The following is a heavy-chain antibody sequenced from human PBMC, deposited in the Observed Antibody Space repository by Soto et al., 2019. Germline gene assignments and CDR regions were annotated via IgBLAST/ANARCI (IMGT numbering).Heavy chain of an antibody. J-gene: IGHJ4*02. V-gene: IGHV3-15*01. CDR1: GFTFRNAW. CDR2: IKSRGDGGTI. CDR3: TVSGGEGAFDS. Sequence: EVQRVESGGGLVKPGGSLRLSCAASGFTFRNAWMSWVRQAPGKGLEWFGRIKSRGDGGTIDYAAPVKGRFILSRDESKNMLYLQVNSLNAEDTGMHYCTVSGGEGAFDSWGQGTLVTVSS. D-gene: IGHD2-15*01.